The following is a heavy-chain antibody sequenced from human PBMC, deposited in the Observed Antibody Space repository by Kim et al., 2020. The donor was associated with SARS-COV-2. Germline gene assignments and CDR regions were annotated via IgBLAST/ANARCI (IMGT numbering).Heavy chain of an antibody. CDR3: AKGQQLVRFICSY. J-gene: IGHJ4*02. Sequence: GGSLRLSCAASGFTFSSYAMSWVRQAPGKGLEWVSAISGSGGSPYYADSVKGRFTISRDNSKNTLYLQMNSLRAEDTAVYYCAKGQQLVRFICSYWGQGTLVTVSS. V-gene: IGHV3-23*01. CDR1: GFTFSSYA. CDR2: ISGSGGSP. D-gene: IGHD6-13*01.